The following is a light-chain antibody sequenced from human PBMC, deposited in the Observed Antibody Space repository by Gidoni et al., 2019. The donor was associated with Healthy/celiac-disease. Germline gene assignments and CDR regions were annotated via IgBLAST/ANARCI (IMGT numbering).Light chain of an antibody. CDR2: WAS. Sequence: DIMMTQSPAPLAVSLGERATINCKSSQSVLYSSNHKNYLAWYQQKPGQPPKLLIYWASTRESGVPDRFSGSGSGTDFTLTISSLQAEDVAVYYCQQYYSTPYTFGQGTKLEIK. V-gene: IGKV4-1*01. CDR3: QQYYSTPYT. CDR1: QSVLYSSNHKNY. J-gene: IGKJ2*01.